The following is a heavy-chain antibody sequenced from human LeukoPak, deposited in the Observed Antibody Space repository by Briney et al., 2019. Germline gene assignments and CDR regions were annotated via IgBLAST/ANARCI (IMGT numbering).Heavy chain of an antibody. V-gene: IGHV4-39*01. J-gene: IGHJ5*02. CDR1: GGSISSSSYY. D-gene: IGHD3-3*01. CDR2: IYYSGST. Sequence: PSETLSLTCTVSGGSISSSSYYWGWIRQPPGKGLEWIGSIYYSGSTYYNPSLKSRVTISVDTSKNQFSLKLSSVTAADTAVYYCARLSHGRVAIDPWGQGTLVTVSS. CDR3: ARLSHGRVAIDP.